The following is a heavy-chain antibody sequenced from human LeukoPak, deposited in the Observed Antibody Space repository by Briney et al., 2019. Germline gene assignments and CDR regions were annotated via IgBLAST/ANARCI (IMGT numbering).Heavy chain of an antibody. CDR2: SDWDDDE. J-gene: IGHJ4*02. CDR1: GFSLSTYGMR. CDR3: ASMRDDGSGLFDS. Sequence: SGPTLVNPTQTLTLTCTFSGFSLSTYGMRGNWIRQPPAKALEWLARSDWDDDEFYNTSLKTRLTTAQDTSKNQVLLTMTNMDAVATGKYYCASMRDDGSGLFDSWGQGTLVTVSS. D-gene: IGHD3-22*01. V-gene: IGHV2-70*04.